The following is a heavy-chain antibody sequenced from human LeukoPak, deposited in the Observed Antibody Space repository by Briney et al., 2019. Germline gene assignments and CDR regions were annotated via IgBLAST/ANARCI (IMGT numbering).Heavy chain of an antibody. Sequence: QPGGSLRLSCVVSGFTFSDSSMSWVRQAPGKGLEWVAVIWYDGSNKYYADSVKGRFTISRDNSKNTLYLQMNSLRAEDTAVYYCAKVGYSYGLGAFDIWGQGTMVTVPS. CDR1: GFTFSDSS. CDR2: IWYDGSNK. V-gene: IGHV3-33*06. J-gene: IGHJ3*02. D-gene: IGHD5-18*01. CDR3: AKVGYSYGLGAFDI.